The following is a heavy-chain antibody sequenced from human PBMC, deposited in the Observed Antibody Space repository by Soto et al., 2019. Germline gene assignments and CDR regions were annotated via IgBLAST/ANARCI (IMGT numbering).Heavy chain of an antibody. Sequence: PSETLSLTCTVSDGSITSGAYYWGLIRQPPGKGLEWIGTIQYRGSTYYNPSLKSRVTMSLDTSKNQYSLRLSSVTAADTAVYFGAGMFCFGGLLFDYWAPGTLVIVSS. CDR3: AGMFCFGGLLFDY. D-gene: IGHD3-16*01. CDR1: DGSITSGAYY. V-gene: IGHV4-39*01. J-gene: IGHJ4*02. CDR2: IQYRGST.